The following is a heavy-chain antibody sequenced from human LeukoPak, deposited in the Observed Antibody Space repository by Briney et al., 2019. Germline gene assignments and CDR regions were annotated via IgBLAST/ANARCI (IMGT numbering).Heavy chain of an antibody. Sequence: SETLSLTCTVSGGSISSYYWSWIRQPAGKGLEWIGRIYTSGRTNYNPSLKSRVTMSVDTSKNQFSLKLSSVTAADTAVYYCARDHYYDSSGYWLYYFDYWGQGTLVTVSS. J-gene: IGHJ4*02. CDR2: IYTSGRT. V-gene: IGHV4-4*07. CDR3: ARDHYYDSSGYWLYYFDY. CDR1: GGSISSYY. D-gene: IGHD3-22*01.